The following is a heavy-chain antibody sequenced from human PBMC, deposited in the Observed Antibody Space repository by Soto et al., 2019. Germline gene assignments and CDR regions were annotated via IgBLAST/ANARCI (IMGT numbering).Heavy chain of an antibody. Sequence: EVQLVESGGGLVKPGGSLRLSCAASGFTFSSYSMNWVRQAPGKGLEWVSSISSSSSYIYYADSVKGRFTISRDNAKNSLYLQMNSLRAEDTAVYYCARDRGPNNWNSYWFDPRGQGTLVTVSS. CDR3: ARDRGPNNWNSYWFDP. CDR2: ISSSSSYI. J-gene: IGHJ5*02. CDR1: GFTFSSYS. V-gene: IGHV3-21*01. D-gene: IGHD1-7*01.